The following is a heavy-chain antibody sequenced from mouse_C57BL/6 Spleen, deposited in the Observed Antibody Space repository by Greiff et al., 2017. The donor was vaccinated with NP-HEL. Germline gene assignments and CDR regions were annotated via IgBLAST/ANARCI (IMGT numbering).Heavy chain of an antibody. D-gene: IGHD1-2*01. V-gene: IGHV3-6*01. J-gene: IGHJ4*01. CDR1: GYSITSGYY. CDR2: ISYDGSN. Sequence: EVQRVESGPGLVKPSQSLSLTCSVTGYSITSGYYWNWIRQFPGNKLEWMGYISYDGSNNYNPSLKNRISITRDTSKNQFFLKLNSVTTEDTATYYCASGGTTAGDYWGQGTSVTVSS. CDR3: ASGGTTAGDY.